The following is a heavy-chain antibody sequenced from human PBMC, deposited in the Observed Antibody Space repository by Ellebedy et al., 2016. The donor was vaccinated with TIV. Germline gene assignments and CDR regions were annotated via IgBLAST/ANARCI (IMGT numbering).Heavy chain of an antibody. CDR2: INQDGSDK. Sequence: GGSLRPSCAASRFSFSSYWMSWVRQPPGKGLEWVANINQDGSDKYYVDAVEGRFTISRDNAMNSLYLQMNRLRAEDTAVYYCARDGSYGEYLSPTHAFAIWGQGTLVAVSS. J-gene: IGHJ3*02. V-gene: IGHV3-7*01. D-gene: IGHD4-17*01. CDR1: RFSFSSYW. CDR3: ARDGSYGEYLSPTHAFAI.